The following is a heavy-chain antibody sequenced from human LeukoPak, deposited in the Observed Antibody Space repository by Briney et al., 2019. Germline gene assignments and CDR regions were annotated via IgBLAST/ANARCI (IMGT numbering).Heavy chain of an antibody. CDR3: ARGRPDSPGIAVAGPQGHFDY. CDR1: GGSISSGGYY. J-gene: IGHJ4*02. D-gene: IGHD6-19*01. CDR2: IYYSGST. Sequence: PSQTLSLTCTVSGGSISSGGYYWSWIRQHPGKGLEWIGYIYYSGSTYYNPSLKSRVTISVDTSKNQFSLKLSSVTAADTAVYYCARGRPDSPGIAVAGPQGHFDYWGQGTLVTVSS. V-gene: IGHV4-31*03.